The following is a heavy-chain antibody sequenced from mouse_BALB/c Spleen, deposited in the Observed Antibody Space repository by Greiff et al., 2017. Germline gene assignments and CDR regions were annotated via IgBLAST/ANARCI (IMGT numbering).Heavy chain of an antibody. D-gene: IGHD1-1*01. CDR1: GFTFSSYG. V-gene: IGHV5-6*01. Sequence: VQLKESGGDLVKPGGSLKLSCAASGFTFSSYGMSWVRQTPDKRLEWVATISSGGSYTYYPDSVKGRFTISRDNAKNTLYLQMSSLKSEDTAMYYCARGEYYGSSADYWGQGTTLTVSS. CDR3: ARGEYYGSSADY. CDR2: ISSGGSYT. J-gene: IGHJ2*01.